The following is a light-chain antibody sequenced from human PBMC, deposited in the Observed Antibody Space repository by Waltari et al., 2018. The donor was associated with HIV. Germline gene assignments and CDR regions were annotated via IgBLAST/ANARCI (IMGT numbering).Light chain of an antibody. CDR2: SNN. CDR3: AAWDDSLKGGA. V-gene: IGLV1-44*01. CDR1: TPNIGGNT. J-gene: IGLJ1*01. Sequence: QSVLAQPPSASGTPGQRVTISCSGSTPNIGGNTESWYQQLQGTAPKHLIYSNNARPSGVPGRLSGSTSGTSAALVISGLQAEDEADYYCAAWDDSLKGGAFGTGTKVTVL.